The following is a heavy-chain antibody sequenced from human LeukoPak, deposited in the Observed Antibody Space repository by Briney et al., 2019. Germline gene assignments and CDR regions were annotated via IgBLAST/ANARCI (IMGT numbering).Heavy chain of an antibody. J-gene: IGHJ4*02. Sequence: PGGSLRLSCAASGFXFSSYAMSWVRQAPGKGLKWVSAISASGGSTFYADSVKGRFTISRDNSKNTLYLQMNSLRAEDTALYYCAKGRGYSGYDFFDYWGQGTLVTVSS. CDR2: ISASGGST. V-gene: IGHV3-23*01. CDR1: GFXFSSYA. D-gene: IGHD5-12*01. CDR3: AKGRGYSGYDFFDY.